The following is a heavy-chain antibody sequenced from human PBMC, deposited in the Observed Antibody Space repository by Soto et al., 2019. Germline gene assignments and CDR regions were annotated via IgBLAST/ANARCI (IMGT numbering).Heavy chain of an antibody. V-gene: IGHV4-31*03. D-gene: IGHD2-2*01. J-gene: IGHJ6*02. CDR2: IYYSGST. Sequence: QVQLQESGPGLVKPSQTLSLTCTVSGGSISSGGYYWSWIRQHPGKGLEWIGYIYYSGSTYYNPSLKSRVTISVDTSKNQFSRKLSSVTAADTAVYYCARDGIVVVPAASHYYGMDVWGQGTTVTVSS. CDR1: GGSISSGGYY. CDR3: ARDGIVVVPAASHYYGMDV.